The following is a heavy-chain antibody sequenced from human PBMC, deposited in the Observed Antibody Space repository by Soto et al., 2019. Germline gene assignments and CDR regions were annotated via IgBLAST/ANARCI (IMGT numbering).Heavy chain of an antibody. Sequence: GGSLRLSCAASGFTFSSYAMHWVRQAPGKGLEWVAVISYDGSNKYYADSVKGRFTISRDNSKNTLYLQMNSLRAEDTAVYYCARVLGKTATVTILSYFDYWGQGTLVT. CDR2: ISYDGSNK. CDR3: ARVLGKTATVTILSYFDY. D-gene: IGHD4-17*01. V-gene: IGHV3-30-3*01. J-gene: IGHJ4*02. CDR1: GFTFSSYA.